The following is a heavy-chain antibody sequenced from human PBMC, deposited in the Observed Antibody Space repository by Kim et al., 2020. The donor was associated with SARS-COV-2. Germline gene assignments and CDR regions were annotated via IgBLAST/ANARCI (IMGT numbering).Heavy chain of an antibody. Sequence: SKTLSLTCTVSGGSISSSSYYWGWIRQPPGKGLEWIGSIYYSGSTYYNPSLKSRVTISVDTSKNQFSLKLSSVTAADTAVYYCARGLTMIVVVIPGGWFDPWGQGTLVTVSS. D-gene: IGHD3-22*01. J-gene: IGHJ5*02. CDR1: GGSISSSSYY. V-gene: IGHV4-39*01. CDR2: IYYSGST. CDR3: ARGLTMIVVVIPGGWFDP.